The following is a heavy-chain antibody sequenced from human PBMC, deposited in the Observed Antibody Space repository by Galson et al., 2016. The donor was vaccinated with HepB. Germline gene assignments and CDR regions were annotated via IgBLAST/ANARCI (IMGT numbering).Heavy chain of an antibody. J-gene: IGHJ6*02. V-gene: IGHV4-39*01. Sequence: SETLSLTCTVSSGSISSNNYYWGWIRQPPGKGLERIGSVYYVGNTIDNPSLKSRVTISVDTSKNQFSLRLNSVTAADTAVYYCARHHRKTYGDRDWNHYYGMDVWGQGTTVTVSS. CDR1: SGSISSNNYY. D-gene: IGHD4-17*01. CDR3: ARHHRKTYGDRDWNHYYGMDV. CDR2: VYYVGNT.